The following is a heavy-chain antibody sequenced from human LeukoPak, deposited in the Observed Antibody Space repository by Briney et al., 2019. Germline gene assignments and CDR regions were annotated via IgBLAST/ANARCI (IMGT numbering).Heavy chain of an antibody. D-gene: IGHD3-9*01. CDR2: ISYDGSNK. J-gene: IGHJ4*02. CDR3: ARGRFYDILTGYNDY. CDR1: GFTFSSYA. Sequence: PGGSLRLSCAASGFTFSSYAMNWVRQAPGKGLEWVAVISYDGSNKYYADSVKGRFTISRDNSKNTLYLQMNSLRAEDTAVYYCARGRFYDILTGYNDYWGQGTLVTVSS. V-gene: IGHV3-30*04.